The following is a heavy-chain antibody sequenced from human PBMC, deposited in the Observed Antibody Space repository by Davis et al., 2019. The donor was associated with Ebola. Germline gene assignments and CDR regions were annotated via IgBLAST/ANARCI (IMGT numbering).Heavy chain of an antibody. Sequence: GESLKISCAVSGFTFSSYSMNWVRQSPGKGLEWVSSISSSSYIQYADSVKGRFTISRDNAKNSLYLQMNSLRAEDTAVYYCARESVYYGSGSYYSLFDYWGQGTLVTVSS. CDR1: GFTFSSYS. CDR2: ISSSSYI. V-gene: IGHV3-21*01. CDR3: ARESVYYGSGSYYSLFDY. J-gene: IGHJ4*02. D-gene: IGHD3-10*01.